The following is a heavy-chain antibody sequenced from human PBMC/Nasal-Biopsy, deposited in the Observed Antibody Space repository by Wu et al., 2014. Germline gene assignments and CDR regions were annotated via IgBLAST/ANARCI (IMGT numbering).Heavy chain of an antibody. CDR3: TRMGYSSARPHDFDY. D-gene: IGHD6-19*01. V-gene: IGHV3-73*01. CDR2: VRTRTKSYET. CDR1: GLTFSASP. Sequence: LRLSCAASGLTFSASPIHWVRQAPGKGLEWVGRVRTRTKSYETTYVASVRGRFTISRDDSKNTAFLQMNSLKTEDTAVYYCTRMGYSSARPHDFDYWGPGNPGHRLL. J-gene: IGHJ4*02.